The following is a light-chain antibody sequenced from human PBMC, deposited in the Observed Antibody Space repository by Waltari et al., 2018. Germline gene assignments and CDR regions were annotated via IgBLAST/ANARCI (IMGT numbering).Light chain of an antibody. CDR2: GAS. V-gene: IGKV1-33*01. CDR1: QDIVNY. Sequence: DIQMTQSPSSLSASVGDRVTITCQASQDIVNYLNWYQQTPGKAPKLLIYGASNLARGVPSRFSGGGSGTDFSFTITSLHPEDIATYYCQQYENLPYTFGQGTKVEIK. J-gene: IGKJ2*01. CDR3: QQYENLPYT.